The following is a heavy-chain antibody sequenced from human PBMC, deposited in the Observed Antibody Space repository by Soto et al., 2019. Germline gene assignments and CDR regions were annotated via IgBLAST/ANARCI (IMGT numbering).Heavy chain of an antibody. CDR2: INPSGGST. CDR1: GYTFTSYY. J-gene: IGHJ3*02. CDR3: ARVRSEFGGSYYGAFGI. V-gene: IGHV1-46*01. D-gene: IGHD1-26*01. Sequence: ASVKVSCKASGYTFTSYYMHWVRQAPGQGLEWMGIINPSGGSTSYAQKFQGRVTMTRDTSTSTVYMELSSLRSEDTAVYYCARVRSEFGGSYYGAFGIWGQGTMVTVSS.